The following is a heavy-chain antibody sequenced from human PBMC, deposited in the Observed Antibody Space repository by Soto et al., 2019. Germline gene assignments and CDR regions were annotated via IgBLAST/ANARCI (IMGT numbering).Heavy chain of an antibody. D-gene: IGHD5-18*01. CDR1: GYTFTGYY. CDR3: ARGVVDTAMVYYFDY. V-gene: IGHV1-2*04. J-gene: IGHJ4*02. Sequence: ASVKVSCNASGYTFTGYYMHWVRQAPGQGLEWMGWINPNSGGTNYAQKFQGWVTMTRDTSVSTAYMELSRLRSDDTAVYYCARGVVDTAMVYYFDYWGQGTLVTVSS. CDR2: INPNSGGT.